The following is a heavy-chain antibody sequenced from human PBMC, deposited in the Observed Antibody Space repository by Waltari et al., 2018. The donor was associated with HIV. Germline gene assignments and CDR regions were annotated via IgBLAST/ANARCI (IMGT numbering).Heavy chain of an antibody. V-gene: IGHV3-23*01. Sequence: EVQVLESGGALVQPGGSLRLSCAASGFTFSNYGMSWVRQAPGKGLEWVSTISGSGGSTYYADSLKGRFTVSRDNSKNTLYLQMNSLRAEDTAVYFCVKEHQYSHSWYSYYGMDVWGQGTTVTVSS. CDR3: VKEHQYSHSWYSYYGMDV. D-gene: IGHD6-13*01. CDR2: ISGSGGST. J-gene: IGHJ6*02. CDR1: GFTFSNYG.